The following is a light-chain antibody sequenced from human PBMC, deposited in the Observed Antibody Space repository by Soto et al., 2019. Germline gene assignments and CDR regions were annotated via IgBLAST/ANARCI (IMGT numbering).Light chain of an antibody. CDR3: QQYGSSFT. Sequence: DTVLTQSPGTLSLXPGEXXXXSXRASQSVTSTSFSWYQQKPGQAPRLLIYGTSNRATGIPDRFSGSGSGTDFTLTISRLEPEDFAVYYCQQYGSSFTFGPGTIVDLK. CDR2: GTS. CDR1: QSVTSTS. V-gene: IGKV3-20*01. J-gene: IGKJ3*01.